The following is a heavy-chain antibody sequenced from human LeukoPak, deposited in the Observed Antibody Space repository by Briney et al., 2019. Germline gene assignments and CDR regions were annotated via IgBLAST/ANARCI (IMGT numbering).Heavy chain of an antibody. D-gene: IGHD2-21*01. CDR2: ISSSGSTI. V-gene: IGHV3-48*03. Sequence: GGSLRLSCAASGFTFSSYEMNWVRQAPGKGLEWVSYISSSGSTIYYADSVKGRFTISRDNAKNSLYLQMNSLRAEDTAVYCCARDRLIGDYYYYMDVWGKGTTVTVSS. J-gene: IGHJ6*03. CDR1: GFTFSSYE. CDR3: ARDRLIGDYYYYMDV.